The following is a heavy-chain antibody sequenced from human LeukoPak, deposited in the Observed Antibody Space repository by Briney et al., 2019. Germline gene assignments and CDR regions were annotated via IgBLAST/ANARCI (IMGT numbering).Heavy chain of an antibody. CDR2: IYYNGST. V-gene: IGHV4-59*08. D-gene: IGHD3-10*01. CDR3: ARAVGYYGSGTSGEEWFDP. Sequence: SETLSLTCKVSGGSVGSFSWSWIRQSPGKGLEWIGFIYYNGSTSYNPSLKSRVTISVDRSKSQFSLRLSSVTAADTALYYCARAVGYYGSGTSGEEWFDPWGQGTLVTVSS. CDR1: GGSVGSFS. J-gene: IGHJ5*02.